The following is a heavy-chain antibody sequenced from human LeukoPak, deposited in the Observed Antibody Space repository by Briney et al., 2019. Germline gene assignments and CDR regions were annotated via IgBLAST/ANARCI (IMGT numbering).Heavy chain of an antibody. J-gene: IGHJ6*03. D-gene: IGHD6-13*01. Sequence: GASVKVSCKASGYTFTGYYMHWVRQAPGQGLEWMGRINPNSGGTNYAQKFQGRVTMTRDTSISTAYMELSRLRSDDTAVYYCARSGYSSSWYHYYYYMDVWGKGTTVTVSS. CDR2: INPNSGGT. CDR3: ARSGYSSSWYHYYYYMDV. V-gene: IGHV1-2*06. CDR1: GYTFTGYY.